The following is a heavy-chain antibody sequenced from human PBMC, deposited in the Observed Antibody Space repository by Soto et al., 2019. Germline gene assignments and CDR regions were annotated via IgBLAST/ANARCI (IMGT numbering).Heavy chain of an antibody. J-gene: IGHJ6*03. Sequence: GSGPTLVNPTQTLTLTCTFSGFSLSTSGMCVSWIRQPPGKALEWLARIDWDDDKYYSTSLKTRLTISKDTSKNQVVLTMTNMDPVDTATYYCARMDYYGSGSYYKIERGNYYYYYMDVWGKGTTVTVSS. D-gene: IGHD3-10*01. V-gene: IGHV2-70*11. CDR3: ARMDYYGSGSYYKIERGNYYYYYMDV. CDR1: GFSLSTSGMC. CDR2: IDWDDDK.